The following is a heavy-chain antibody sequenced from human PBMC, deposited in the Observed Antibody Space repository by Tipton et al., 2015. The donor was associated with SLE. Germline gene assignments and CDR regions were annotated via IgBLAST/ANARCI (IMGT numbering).Heavy chain of an antibody. D-gene: IGHD3-10*01. CDR3: ARGALVQGVIPIVLDI. CDR2: IYYSGST. J-gene: IGHJ3*02. V-gene: IGHV4-59*01. Sequence: TLSLTCTVSGGPISSYYWSWIRQPPGKGLEWIGYIYYSGSTNYNPSLKSRVTISVDTSKNQFSLKLSSVTAADTAVYYRARGALVQGVIPIVLDIWGQGTMVTVSS. CDR1: GGPISSYY.